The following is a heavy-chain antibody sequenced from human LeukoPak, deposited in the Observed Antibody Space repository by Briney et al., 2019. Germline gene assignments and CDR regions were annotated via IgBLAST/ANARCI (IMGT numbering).Heavy chain of an antibody. V-gene: IGHV4-31*03. J-gene: IGHJ4*02. CDR3: ARSRDFLLSTDY. Sequence: PSQTLSLTCTVSGGSISSGGYYWSWIRQHPGKGLEWIGYIYYSGSTYYNPSLESRVTISVDTSKNQFSLKLSSVTAADTAVYYCARSRDFLLSTDYWGQGTLVTVSS. D-gene: IGHD3-10*01. CDR1: GGSISSGGYY. CDR2: IYYSGST.